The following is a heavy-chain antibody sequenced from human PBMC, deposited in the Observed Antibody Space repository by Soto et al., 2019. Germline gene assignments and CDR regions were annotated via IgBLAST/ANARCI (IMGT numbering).Heavy chain of an antibody. CDR3: ARDWDILVVPAGIPPHIAGAGTPGDAHGMDV. V-gene: IGHV1-69*13. J-gene: IGHJ6*02. Sequence: SVKVSCKASGGTFSSYAISWVRQAPGQGLEWMGGIIPIFGIANYAQKFQGRVTITADESTSTAYMELSSLRSEDTAVYYFARDWDILVVPAGIPPHIAGAGTPGDAHGMDVGGQGATVTVSS. CDR1: GGTFSSYA. CDR2: IIPIFGIA. D-gene: IGHD2-2*01.